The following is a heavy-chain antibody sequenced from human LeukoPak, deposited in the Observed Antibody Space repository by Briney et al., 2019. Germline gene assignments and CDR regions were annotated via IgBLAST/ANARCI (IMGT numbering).Heavy chain of an antibody. CDR3: AADSRQLEPHDAFDI. V-gene: IGHV1-58*01. D-gene: IGHD1-1*01. CDR1: GFTFTRSA. J-gene: IGHJ3*02. CDR2: IVVGSGNT. Sequence: GTSVKVSCKASGFTFTRSAVQWVRQARGQRLEWIGWIVVGSGNTNYAQKFQERVNIARDMSTSTAYMELSSLRSEDTAVYYCAADSRQLEPHDAFDIWGQGTMVTVSS.